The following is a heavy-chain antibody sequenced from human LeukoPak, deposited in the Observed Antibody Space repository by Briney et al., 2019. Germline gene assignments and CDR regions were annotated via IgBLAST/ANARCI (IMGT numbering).Heavy chain of an antibody. Sequence: GGSLRLSCAASGFTFSSYWMSWVRQAPGKGLEWVSVIYSGGSTYYADSVKGRFTISRDNSKNTLYLQMNSLRAEDTAAYYCARGLALPAAEGGYYFDYWGQGTLVTVSS. J-gene: IGHJ4*02. CDR3: ARGLALPAAEGGYYFDY. D-gene: IGHD3-16*01. CDR1: GFTFSSYW. V-gene: IGHV3-66*01. CDR2: IYSGGST.